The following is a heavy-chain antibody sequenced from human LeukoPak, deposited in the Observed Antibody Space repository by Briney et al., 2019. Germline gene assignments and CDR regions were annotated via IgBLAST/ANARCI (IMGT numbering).Heavy chain of an antibody. J-gene: IGHJ4*02. CDR1: GFTFTNHA. CDR3: ARDAAGRGVGNDY. Sequence: GGSLRLSCAASGFTFTNHAMAWVRLAPGKGLEWVSGINWNGGSTGYADSVKGRFTISRDNAKNSLYLQMNSLRAEDTALYYCARDAAGRGVGNDYWGQGTLVTVSS. V-gene: IGHV3-20*04. D-gene: IGHD3-10*01. CDR2: INWNGGST.